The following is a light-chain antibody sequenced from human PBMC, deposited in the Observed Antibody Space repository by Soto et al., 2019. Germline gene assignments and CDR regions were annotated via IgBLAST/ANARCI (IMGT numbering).Light chain of an antibody. V-gene: IGKV3-20*01. CDR2: GAS. J-gene: IGKJ2*01. CDR3: QQYGSSPRT. CDR1: QSVSSTY. Sequence: EIVLTQSPGTLSLSPGERATLSCRASQSVSSTYLAWYQQKLGQAPRLLIYGASTRATGIPDRFSGSGSGTAFTLTISRLEPEDFAVYYCQQYGSSPRTFGQGTKLEIK.